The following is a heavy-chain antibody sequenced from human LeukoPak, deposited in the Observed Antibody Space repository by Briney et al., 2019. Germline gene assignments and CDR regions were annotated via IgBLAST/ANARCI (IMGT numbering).Heavy chain of an antibody. D-gene: IGHD3-22*01. CDR3: ARAASDYYDSSGSDY. J-gene: IGHJ4*02. CDR2: INPNSGGT. Sequence: ASVKVSCKASGYTFTSYGISWVRQAPGQGLEWMGWINPNSGGTNYAQKFQGRVTMTRDTSISTAYMELSRLRSDDTAVYYCARAASDYYDSSGSDYWGQGTLVTVSS. V-gene: IGHV1-2*02. CDR1: GYTFTSYG.